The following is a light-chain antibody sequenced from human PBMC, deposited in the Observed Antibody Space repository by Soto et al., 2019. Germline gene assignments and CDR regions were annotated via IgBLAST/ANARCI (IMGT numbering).Light chain of an antibody. CDR3: QQYNSYSQT. J-gene: IGKJ1*01. CDR2: DSS. Sequence: PMTQSPSPLSASGGGRVTHTCRARPEISRGLAWYQQKPGKAPKLLIYDSSSLESGVPSRFSGSGSGTEFTLTISSLQPDDFATYYCQQYNSYSQTFGQGTKVEIK. CDR1: PEISRG. V-gene: IGKV1-5*01.